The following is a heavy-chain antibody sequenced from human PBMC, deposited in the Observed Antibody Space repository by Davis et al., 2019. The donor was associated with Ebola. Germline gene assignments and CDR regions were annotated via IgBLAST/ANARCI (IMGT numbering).Heavy chain of an antibody. J-gene: IGHJ4*02. CDR3: ATWELSSSWHYFDY. V-gene: IGHV3-48*02. CDR1: GFTFSKAW. Sequence: GESLKISCAASGFTFSKAWMSWVRQAPGKGLEWVSYISSSSSTIYYADSVKGRFTISRDNAKNSLYLQMNSLRDEDTAVYYCATWELSSSWHYFDYWGQGTLVTVSS. D-gene: IGHD6-13*01. CDR2: ISSSSSTI.